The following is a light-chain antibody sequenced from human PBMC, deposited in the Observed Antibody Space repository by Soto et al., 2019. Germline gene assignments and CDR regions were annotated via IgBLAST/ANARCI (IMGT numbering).Light chain of an antibody. CDR1: SSDVGGYKY. J-gene: IGLJ1*01. Sequence: QSALTQPASESGSPGQSITISCTGTSSDVGGYKYVSWYQQHPGQAPKLIIYDVSDRPSGVSNRFSGSKSGNTASLTISGLQPDDEADYYCSSYTSSRSYVFGTGTKLTVL. CDR3: SSYTSSRSYV. V-gene: IGLV2-14*01. CDR2: DVS.